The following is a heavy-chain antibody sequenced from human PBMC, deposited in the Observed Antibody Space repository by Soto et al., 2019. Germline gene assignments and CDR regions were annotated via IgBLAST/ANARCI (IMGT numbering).Heavy chain of an antibody. Sequence: QVQLVQSGAEVEKPGASVKVSCKTSGYTFTAYYIHWVRQAPGQGLEWMGWINPNSGVANYAQNFQGRVTMTRDTSISTVYMELSKMRSEDTTVYYCARQMNRGVIFDYWGQGTLVTVSS. CDR3: ARQMNRGVIFDY. CDR1: GYTFTAYY. D-gene: IGHD3-10*01. V-gene: IGHV1-2*02. CDR2: INPNSGVA. J-gene: IGHJ4*02.